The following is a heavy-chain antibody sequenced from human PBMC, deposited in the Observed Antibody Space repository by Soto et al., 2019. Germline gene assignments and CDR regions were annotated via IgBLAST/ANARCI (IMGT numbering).Heavy chain of an antibody. CDR2: ISYDGSNK. V-gene: IGHV3-30*18. D-gene: IGHD6-6*01. CDR3: AKERYSSSSPDFDY. J-gene: IGHJ4*02. Sequence: KGLEWVAVISYDGSNKYYADSVKGRFTISRDNSKNTLYLQMNSLRAEDTAVYYCAKERYSSSSPDFDYWGQGTLVPVPS.